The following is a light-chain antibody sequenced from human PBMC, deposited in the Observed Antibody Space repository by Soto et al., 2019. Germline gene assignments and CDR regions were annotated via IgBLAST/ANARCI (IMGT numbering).Light chain of an antibody. CDR1: SSNIGAGYD. CDR3: QSNDSSLTLRV. V-gene: IGLV1-40*01. CDR2: GNS. Sequence: QSVLTQPPSVSGAPGQRVTISCTGSSSNIGAGYDVHWYQQLPGTAPKLLIYGNSNRPSGVPDRISGSKSGTSATLAITGLQAEDEADYFCQSNDSSLTLRVFGTGTKVTVL. J-gene: IGLJ1*01.